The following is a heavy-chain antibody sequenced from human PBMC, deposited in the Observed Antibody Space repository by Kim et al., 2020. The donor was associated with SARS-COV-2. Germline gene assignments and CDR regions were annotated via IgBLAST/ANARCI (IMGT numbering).Heavy chain of an antibody. V-gene: IGHV4-4*02. CDR1: GGSISSSNW. CDR2: IYHSGST. Sequence: SETLSLTCAVSGGSISSSNWWSWVRQPPGKGLEWIGEIYHSGSTNYNPSLKSRVTISVDKSKNQFSLKLSSVTAADTAVYYCAREPLLLRKRAFDIWGQGTMVTVSS. D-gene: IGHD2-15*01. CDR3: AREPLLLRKRAFDI. J-gene: IGHJ3*02.